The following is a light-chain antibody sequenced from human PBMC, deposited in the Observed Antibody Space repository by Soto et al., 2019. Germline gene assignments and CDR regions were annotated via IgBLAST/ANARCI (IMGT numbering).Light chain of an antibody. Sequence: EIVLTQSPGTLSLSPGDRATLSCRASQSISSSLAWYQQKPGQAPRLLIFDASSRTAGIPDRFSGSGSGTDFILTISRLEPGDFAVYYCQKYASPPNTFGPGTKVDIK. CDR2: DAS. CDR3: QKYASPPNT. V-gene: IGKV3-20*01. CDR1: QSISSS. J-gene: IGKJ3*01.